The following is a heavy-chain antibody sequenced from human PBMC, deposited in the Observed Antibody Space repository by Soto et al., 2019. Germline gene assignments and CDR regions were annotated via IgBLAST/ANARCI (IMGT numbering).Heavy chain of an antibody. J-gene: IGHJ6*02. D-gene: IGHD5-12*01. CDR1: GFTFSSYS. CDR2: ISSSSSTI. V-gene: IGHV3-48*01. CDR3: ARADSGYAHGYYYYGMDV. Sequence: EVQLVESGGGLVQPGGSLRLSCAASGFTFSSYSMNWVRQAPGKWLEWVSYISSSSSTIYYADSVKGRFTISRDNAKNSLYLQMNSLRAEYTAVYYCARADSGYAHGYYYYGMDVWGQGTTVTVSS.